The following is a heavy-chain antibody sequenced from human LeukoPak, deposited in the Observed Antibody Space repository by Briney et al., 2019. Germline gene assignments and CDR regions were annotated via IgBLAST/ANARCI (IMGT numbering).Heavy chain of an antibody. Sequence: KPSETLSLTCTVSGGSISSYYWSWIRQPPGKGLEWIGYIYYSGSTNYNPSLKRRVTISVDTSKNQFSRRLSSVTAAATAVYYCARDGENQYYFDYWGQGTLVTVSS. CDR2: IYYSGST. D-gene: IGHD1-14*01. V-gene: IGHV4-59*01. CDR3: ARDGENQYYFDY. CDR1: GGSISSYY. J-gene: IGHJ4*02.